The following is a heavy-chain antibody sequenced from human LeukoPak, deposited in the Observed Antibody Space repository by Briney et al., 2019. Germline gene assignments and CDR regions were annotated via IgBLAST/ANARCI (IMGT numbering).Heavy chain of an antibody. Sequence: PSETLSLTCTVSGGSISSGSYYWSWIRQPAGKGLEWIGRIYTSGSTNYNPSLKSRVTISVDTSKNQFSLKLSSVTAADTAVYYCARDPDYYSGSSFDYWGQGTLVTVSS. CDR3: ARDPDYYSGSSFDY. CDR2: IYTSGST. D-gene: IGHD1-26*01. CDR1: GGSISSGSYY. J-gene: IGHJ4*02. V-gene: IGHV4-61*02.